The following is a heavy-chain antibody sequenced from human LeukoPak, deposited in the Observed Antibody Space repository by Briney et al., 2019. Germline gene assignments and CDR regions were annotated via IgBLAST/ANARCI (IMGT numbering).Heavy chain of an antibody. J-gene: IGHJ5*02. D-gene: IGHD3-9*01. CDR1: GGSISSGGYY. CDR3: ARTLVSQLTDH. V-gene: IGHV4-31*03. Sequence: PSETLSLTCTVSGGSISSGGYYWSWTRQHPGKGLEWIGYIYYSGSTYYNPSLKSRVTISVDTSKNQFSLKLSSVTAADTAVYYCARTLVSQLTDHWGQGTLVTVSS. CDR2: IYYSGST.